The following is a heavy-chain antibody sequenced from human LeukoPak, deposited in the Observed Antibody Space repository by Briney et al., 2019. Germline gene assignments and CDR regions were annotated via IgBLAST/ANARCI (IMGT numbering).Heavy chain of an antibody. CDR1: GFTFSDYY. Sequence: SGGSLRLSCAASGFTFSDYYMSWIRQAPGKGLEWISYITTSSDTTHYADSVEGRFTISRDNAKNSLYLQMNGLRAEDTAVYYCARDTAYAFDIWGQGTMVTVSS. J-gene: IGHJ3*02. D-gene: IGHD3-16*01. V-gene: IGHV3-11*06. CDR3: ARDTAYAFDI. CDR2: ITTSSDTT.